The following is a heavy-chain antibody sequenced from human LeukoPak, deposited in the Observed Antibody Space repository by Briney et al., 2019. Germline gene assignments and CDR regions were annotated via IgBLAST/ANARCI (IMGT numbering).Heavy chain of an antibody. CDR3: ASGYYSDSSVYWYFDL. D-gene: IGHD3-22*01. J-gene: IGHJ2*01. V-gene: IGHV4-59*01. CDR1: GGSISSYY. CDR2: IYYSGST. Sequence: MPSETLSLTCIVSGGSISSYYWNWIRQPPGKGLEWIGYIYYSGSTNYNPSLKSRVTISVDTSKNQSSLKLSSVTAADTAVYYCASGYYSDSSVYWYFDLWGRGTLVTVSS.